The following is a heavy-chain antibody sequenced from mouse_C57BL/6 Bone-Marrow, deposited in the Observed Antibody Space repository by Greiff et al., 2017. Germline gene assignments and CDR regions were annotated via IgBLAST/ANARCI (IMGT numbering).Heavy chain of an antibody. CDR1: GFTFSDYG. Sequence: DVMLVESGGGLVKPGGSLKLSCAASGFTFSDYGMHWVRQAPEKGLEWVAYISSGSSTIYYADTVKGRFTISRDNAKNTLFLQITSLRSEDTAMYYCATITTVSPWFAYWGQGTLVTVSA. V-gene: IGHV5-17*01. CDR3: ATITTVSPWFAY. D-gene: IGHD1-1*01. J-gene: IGHJ3*01. CDR2: ISSGSSTI.